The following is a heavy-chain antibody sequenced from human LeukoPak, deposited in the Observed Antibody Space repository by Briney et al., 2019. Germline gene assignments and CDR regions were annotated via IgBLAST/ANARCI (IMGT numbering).Heavy chain of an antibody. V-gene: IGHV3-21*01. CDR2: ISSSSSYI. Sequence: GGSLRLSCAASGFTFSGYSMNWVRQAPGKGLEWVSSISSSSSYIYYADSVKGRFTISRDNAKNSLYLQMNSLRAEDTAVYYCAREWGIAVIDYWGQGTLVTVSS. CDR1: GFTFSGYS. CDR3: AREWGIAVIDY. J-gene: IGHJ4*02. D-gene: IGHD6-19*01.